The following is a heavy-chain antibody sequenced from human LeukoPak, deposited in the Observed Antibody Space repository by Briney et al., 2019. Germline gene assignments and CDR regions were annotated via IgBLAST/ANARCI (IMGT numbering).Heavy chain of an antibody. CDR2: IYYSGST. CDR1: GRSISSYY. J-gene: IGHJ4*02. CDR3: ARDLYSSSWYDY. Sequence: SETLSLTCTVSGRSISSYYWSWIRQPPGKGLEWIGYIYYSGSTNYNPSLKSRVTISVDTSKNQFSLKLSSVTAADTAVYYCARDLYSSSWYDYWGQGTLVTVSS. V-gene: IGHV4-59*01. D-gene: IGHD6-13*01.